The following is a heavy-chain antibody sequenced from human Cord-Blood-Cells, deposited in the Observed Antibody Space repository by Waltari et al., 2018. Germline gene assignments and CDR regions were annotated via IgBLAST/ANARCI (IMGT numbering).Heavy chain of an antibody. CDR1: GGTFSSYA. CDR3: ARGGLERQGDAFDI. CDR2: IIPIFGTA. J-gene: IGHJ3*02. Sequence: AEVKKPGSSVKVSCKASGGTFSSYAISWVRQAPGQGLEWMGGIIPIFGTANYAQKFQGRVTITADESTSTAYMELSSLRSEDTAVYYCARGGLERQGDAFDIWGQGTMVTVSS. V-gene: IGHV1-69*01. D-gene: IGHD1-1*01.